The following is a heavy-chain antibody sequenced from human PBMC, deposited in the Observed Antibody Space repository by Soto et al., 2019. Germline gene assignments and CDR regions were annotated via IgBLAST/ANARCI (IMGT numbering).Heavy chain of an antibody. Sequence: SETLSLTCTVSGGPISSYYWSCIRQPAGKGLEWIGRIYSSGSTNYNPSLKRRVTMSVDTSKNQFSLKLSSVTAADTAVYYCAREAGYGMDVWGQGTTVTVSS. V-gene: IGHV4-4*07. CDR3: AREAGYGMDV. CDR1: GGPISSYY. CDR2: IYSSGST. J-gene: IGHJ6*02.